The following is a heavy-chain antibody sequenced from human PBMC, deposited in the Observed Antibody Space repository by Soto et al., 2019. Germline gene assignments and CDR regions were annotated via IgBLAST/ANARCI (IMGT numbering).Heavy chain of an antibody. J-gene: IGHJ4*02. CDR3: ARCPIPYDYSTQGPFDY. Sequence: PVESLKISCKGSGYSFTSYCIAWVRQIPGKGLEWMGIIYPGDSDTRYSPSFQGQVTISADKSISTAYLQWSSLKASDTAMYYCARCPIPYDYSTQGPFDYWGQGTLVTVSS. D-gene: IGHD4-4*01. V-gene: IGHV5-51*01. CDR1: GYSFTSYC. CDR2: IYPGDSDT.